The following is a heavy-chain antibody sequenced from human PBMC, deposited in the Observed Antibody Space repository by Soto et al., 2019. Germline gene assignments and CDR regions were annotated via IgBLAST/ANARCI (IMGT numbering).Heavy chain of an antibody. CDR2: INPSGGYT. CDR1: GFTFSAYT. CDR3: AKARYQTVNYSCFDY. Sequence: EVQLLESGGGLVQPGGSLRLSCAASGFTFSAYTMSWVRQAPGKGLEWVSAINPSGGYTYADSVKGRFTISRDSSKNTLHLQINSLRAEDTAVYYCAKARYQTVNYSCFDYWGQGTLLTVSS. J-gene: IGHJ4*02. V-gene: IGHV3-23*01. D-gene: IGHD1-7*01.